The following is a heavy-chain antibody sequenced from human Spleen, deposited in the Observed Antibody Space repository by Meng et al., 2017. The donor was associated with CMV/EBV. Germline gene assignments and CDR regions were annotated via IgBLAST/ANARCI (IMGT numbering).Heavy chain of an antibody. V-gene: IGHV3-66*02. Sequence: GESLKISCAASGFTVSSGYMSWVRQAPGKGLEWVSVNYSGGDTYYADSVKGRFIISRDTSKNTVYLQMNSLRAEDTAVYYCARDPPSDCSITTCRAVEWGQGTLVTVSS. CDR2: NYSGGDT. CDR1: GFTVSSGY. J-gene: IGHJ4*02. D-gene: IGHD2-2*01. CDR3: ARDPPSDCSITTCRAVE.